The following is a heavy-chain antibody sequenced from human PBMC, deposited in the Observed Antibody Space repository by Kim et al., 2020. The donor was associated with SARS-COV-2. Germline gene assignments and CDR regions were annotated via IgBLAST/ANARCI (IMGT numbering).Heavy chain of an antibody. CDR2: GNT. CDR3: ARGSGWYAL. V-gene: IGHV1-8*01. D-gene: IGHD1-26*01. Sequence: GNTGYAQKFQGRVTMTRNTSISTAYMELSSLRSEDTAVYYCARGSGWYALWGQGTLVTVSS. J-gene: IGHJ5*02.